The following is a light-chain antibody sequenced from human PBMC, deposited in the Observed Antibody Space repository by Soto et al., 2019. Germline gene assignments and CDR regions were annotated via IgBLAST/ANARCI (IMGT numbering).Light chain of an antibody. V-gene: IGLV2-23*02. CDR3: CSYAGSSTYV. J-gene: IGLJ1*01. Sequence: QSVLTQPASVPGSPGQSITISCTGTSSDVGSYNLVSWYQQHPGKAPKVMIYEVSKRPSGVSNRFSGSKSGNTASLTISGLQAEDEADYYCCSYAGSSTYVFGTGTKVTVL. CDR1: SSDVGSYNL. CDR2: EVS.